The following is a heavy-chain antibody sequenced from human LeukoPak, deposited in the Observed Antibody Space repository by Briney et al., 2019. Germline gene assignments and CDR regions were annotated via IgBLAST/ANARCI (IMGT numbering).Heavy chain of an antibody. CDR1: GYTFTGYY. J-gene: IGHJ4*02. CDR3: ATDSYGYRGRLTY. CDR2: INPNSGGT. Sequence: ASVNVSCKASGYTFTGYYMHWVRQAPGQGLEWMGWINPNSGGTNYAQKFQGRVTMTRDTSISTAYMELSRLRSDDTAVYYCATDSYGYRGRLTYWGQGTLVTVSS. D-gene: IGHD5-18*01. V-gene: IGHV1-2*02.